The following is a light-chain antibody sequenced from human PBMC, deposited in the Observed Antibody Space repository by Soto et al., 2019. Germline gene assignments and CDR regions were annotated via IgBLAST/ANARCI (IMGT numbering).Light chain of an antibody. CDR2: AAS. CDR3: QHLNSYPHT. CDR1: QGISSY. Sequence: DIQLTQSPSFLSASVGDRVTITCRASQGISSYLAWYQQKPGKAPKLLIYAASILQSGVPSRFSGSGSGTEFTLTISSLQPEDFATYYCQHLNSYPHTFGQGTKVDIK. V-gene: IGKV1-9*01. J-gene: IGKJ2*01.